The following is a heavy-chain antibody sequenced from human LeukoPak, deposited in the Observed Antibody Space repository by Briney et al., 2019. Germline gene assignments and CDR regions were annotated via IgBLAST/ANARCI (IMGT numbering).Heavy chain of an antibody. Sequence: PGGSLRLSCAASRFIFSSYGMNWVRQAPGKGLVWVSRIASDGSSTTYADSVKGRFSISRDNAKNTLYLQMNSLRVEDTAVYYCTRGRPHGNDYWGQGTLVTVSS. J-gene: IGHJ4*02. V-gene: IGHV3-74*01. CDR2: IASDGSST. D-gene: IGHD4-23*01. CDR3: TRGRPHGNDY. CDR1: RFIFSSYG.